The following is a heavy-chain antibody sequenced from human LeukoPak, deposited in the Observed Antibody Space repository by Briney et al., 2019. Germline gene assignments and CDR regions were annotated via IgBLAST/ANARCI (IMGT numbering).Heavy chain of an antibody. CDR3: ARDLQARATISSHCFDP. Sequence: ASVKVSCKASGYTFTGYYIHWVRQAPGQGLEWMGWISAYNGNRNYAQKVQGRVTMTADTSTSTATMELGSLRTDDTAVYYCARDLQARATISSHCFDPWGQGTLVTVSS. CDR2: ISAYNGNR. J-gene: IGHJ5*02. D-gene: IGHD2-2*01. CDR1: GYTFTGYY. V-gene: IGHV1-18*04.